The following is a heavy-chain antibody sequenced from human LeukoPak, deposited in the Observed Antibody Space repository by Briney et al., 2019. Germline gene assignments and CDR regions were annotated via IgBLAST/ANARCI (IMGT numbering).Heavy chain of an antibody. CDR3: ARRANDYGFDY. D-gene: IGHD4-17*01. Sequence: PGESLKISCKGSGYSFTSYWIGWVRQMPGKGLEWMGIIYPGDSNTRYSPSFQGQVTTSADKSINTAYLQWSSLKASDTAMYYCARRANDYGFDYWGQGTLVTVSS. J-gene: IGHJ4*02. CDR2: IYPGDSNT. CDR1: GYSFTSYW. V-gene: IGHV5-51*01.